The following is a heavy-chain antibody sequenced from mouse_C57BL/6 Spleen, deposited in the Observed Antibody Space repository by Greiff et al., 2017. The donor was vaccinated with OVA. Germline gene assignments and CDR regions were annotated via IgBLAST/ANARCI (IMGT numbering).Heavy chain of an antibody. CDR3: ARDDGIYWYFDV. Sequence: DVMLVESEGGLVQPGSSMKLSCTASGFTFSDYYMAWVRQVPEKGLEWVANINYDGSSTYYLDSLKSRFIISRDNAKNILYLQMSSLKSEDTATYYCARDDGIYWYFDVWGTGTTVTVSS. CDR1: GFTFSDYY. CDR2: INYDGSST. V-gene: IGHV5-16*01. J-gene: IGHJ1*03.